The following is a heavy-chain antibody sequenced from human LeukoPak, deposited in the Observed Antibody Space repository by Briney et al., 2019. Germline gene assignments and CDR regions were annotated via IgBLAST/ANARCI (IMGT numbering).Heavy chain of an antibody. CDR1: GFTFSSHW. Sequence: GGSLRLSCAASGFTFSSHWMHWVRQGPGKGLVWVSHISSDGSSTNYADSVKGRFTISRDNAKNTLYLQMNSLRAEDTAVYYCARDFSPDCSVGSCYSGGFDYWGQGTLVSVSS. J-gene: IGHJ4*02. CDR2: ISSDGSST. V-gene: IGHV3-74*01. D-gene: IGHD2-15*01. CDR3: ARDFSPDCSVGSCYSGGFDY.